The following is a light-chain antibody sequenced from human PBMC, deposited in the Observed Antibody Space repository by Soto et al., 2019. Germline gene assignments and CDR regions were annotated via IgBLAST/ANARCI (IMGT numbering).Light chain of an antibody. CDR3: QQSFSIPLT. Sequence: DIQMTQSPSSLSASVGDRVTITCRASQSISSYLNWYQQKPGKAPKLLIYAASSLQSGVPARFGGSGSGTDFTLTISNLQPEDCAIYYCQQSFSIPLTFGGGTKVDIK. J-gene: IGKJ4*01. CDR1: QSISSY. CDR2: AAS. V-gene: IGKV1-39*01.